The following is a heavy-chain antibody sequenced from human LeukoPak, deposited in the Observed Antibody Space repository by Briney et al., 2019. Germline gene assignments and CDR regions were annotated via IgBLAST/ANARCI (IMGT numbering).Heavy chain of an antibody. Sequence: GGSLRLSCAASGFTFDDYALHWVRPAPGKGLEWVSGISWNSGSIGYADSVKGRFTISRDNAKNSLYLQMNSLRAEDTALYYCAKDGGLLWFGELSWGAFDIWGQGTMVTVSS. CDR1: GFTFDDYA. CDR2: ISWNSGSI. CDR3: AKDGGLLWFGELSWGAFDI. D-gene: IGHD3-10*01. V-gene: IGHV3-9*01. J-gene: IGHJ3*02.